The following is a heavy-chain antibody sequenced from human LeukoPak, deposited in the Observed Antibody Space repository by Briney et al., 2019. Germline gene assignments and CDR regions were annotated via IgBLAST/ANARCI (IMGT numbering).Heavy chain of an antibody. Sequence: GASVKVSCKASGYTFTSYAMNWVRQAPGQGLEWMGGIIPIFGTANYAQKFQGRVTITADESTSTAYMELSSLRSEDTAVYYCARAAGIPYYFDYWGQGTLVTVSS. CDR1: GYTFTSYA. J-gene: IGHJ4*02. CDR2: IIPIFGTA. CDR3: ARAAGIPYYFDY. V-gene: IGHV1-69*13. D-gene: IGHD6-13*01.